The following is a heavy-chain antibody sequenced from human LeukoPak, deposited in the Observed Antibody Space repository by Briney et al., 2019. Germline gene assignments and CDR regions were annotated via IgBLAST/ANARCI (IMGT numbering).Heavy chain of an antibody. Sequence: PGGSLRLSCAASGFTFSSYWMSWVRQAPGKGLEWVAHIKQDGSEKYYVDSVKGRFTISRDNAKNSLYLQMNSLRAEDTAVYYCARNRAVRGVIITPDAFDIWGQGTMVTVSS. CDR3: ARNRAVRGVIITPDAFDI. J-gene: IGHJ3*02. CDR1: GFTFSSYW. D-gene: IGHD3-10*01. CDR2: IKQDGSEK. V-gene: IGHV3-7*01.